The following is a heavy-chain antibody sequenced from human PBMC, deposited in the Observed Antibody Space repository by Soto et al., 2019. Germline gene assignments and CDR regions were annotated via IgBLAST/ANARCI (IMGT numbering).Heavy chain of an antibody. CDR3: ATYYGGNSFDY. V-gene: IGHV4-39*01. J-gene: IGHJ4*02. D-gene: IGHD4-17*01. CDR1: GGSISSSSYY. Sequence: QLQLQESGPGLVKPSETLSLTCTVSGGSISSSSYYWGWIRQPPGKGLEWIGSIYYSGSTYYNPSLKSRVTISVDTSKNQFSLKRSSVTAADTAVYYCATYYGGNSFDYWGQGTLVTVSS. CDR2: IYYSGST.